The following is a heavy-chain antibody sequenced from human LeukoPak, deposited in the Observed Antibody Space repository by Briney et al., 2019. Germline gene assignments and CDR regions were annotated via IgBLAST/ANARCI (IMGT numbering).Heavy chain of an antibody. D-gene: IGHD2-15*01. CDR2: ISGSGGST. V-gene: IGHV3-23*01. CDR3: AKFVGRPYYYGMDV. CDR1: GFTFSSYA. Sequence: PGGSLRLSCAASGFTFSSYAMSWVRQAPGKGLEWVSAISGSGGSTYYADSVKGRFTISRDNSKNTLYLQVNSLRAEDTAVYYCAKFVGRPYYYGMDVWGQGTTVTVSS. J-gene: IGHJ6*02.